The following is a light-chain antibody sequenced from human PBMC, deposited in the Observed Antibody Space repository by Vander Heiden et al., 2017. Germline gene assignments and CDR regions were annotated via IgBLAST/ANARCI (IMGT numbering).Light chain of an antibody. Sequence: QSALAQPASVSGSPGQAITISCTGPSSDVGGYTYVSCHQQHPGKAPQLMFSDVRHRPSGASNRFSGSTSGNTASLTISGLQAEDEADYYCISYTSISTLVFGGGTKLTVL. V-gene: IGLV2-14*01. J-gene: IGLJ2*01. CDR3: ISYTSISTLV. CDR2: DVR. CDR1: SSDVGGYTY.